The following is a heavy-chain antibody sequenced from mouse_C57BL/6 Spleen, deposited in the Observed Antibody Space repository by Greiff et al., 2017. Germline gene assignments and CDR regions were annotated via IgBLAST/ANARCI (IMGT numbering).Heavy chain of an antibody. V-gene: IGHV1-64*01. D-gene: IGHD1-1*01. CDR2: IHPNSGST. Sequence: VQLQQPGAELVKPGASVKLSCKASGYTFTSYWMHWVKQRPGQGLEWIGMIHPNSGSTNYNGKFKGKATLTADKSSSTAYMQLSSLTSEDSAVYFCARSLITTVVARYFDVWGTGTTVTVSS. J-gene: IGHJ1*03. CDR3: ARSLITTVVARYFDV. CDR1: GYTFTSYW.